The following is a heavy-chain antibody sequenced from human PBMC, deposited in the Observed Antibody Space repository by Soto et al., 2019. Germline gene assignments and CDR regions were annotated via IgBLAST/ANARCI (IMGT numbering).Heavy chain of an antibody. D-gene: IGHD2-2*01. J-gene: IGHJ4*02. CDR3: AREDSIIIPAVSDF. V-gene: IGHV3-21*01. CDR2: ISKSDYT. CDR1: GFAFNNYG. Sequence: LRLSCAVSGFAFNNYGINWVRQAPGKGLEWVSSISKSDYTYYSDSVKGRFTISRDNAKNSVSLQMNTLRVEDTAVYYCAREDSIIIPAVSDFWGQGTLVTVSS.